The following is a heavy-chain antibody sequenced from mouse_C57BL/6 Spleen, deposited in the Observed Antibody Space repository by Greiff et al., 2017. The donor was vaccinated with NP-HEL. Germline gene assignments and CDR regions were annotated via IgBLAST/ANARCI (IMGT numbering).Heavy chain of an antibody. V-gene: IGHV1-69*01. J-gene: IGHJ4*01. CDR1: GYTFTSYW. CDR2: IDPSDSYT. CDR3: ARGDDRGYAMDY. Sequence: QVQLQQPGAELVMPGASVKLSCKASGYTFTSYWMHWVKQRPGQGLEWIGEIDPSDSYTNYNQKFKGKSTLTVDKSSSTAYMQLSSLTSEDSAVDYCARGDDRGYAMDYWGQGTSVTVSS. D-gene: IGHD2-12*01.